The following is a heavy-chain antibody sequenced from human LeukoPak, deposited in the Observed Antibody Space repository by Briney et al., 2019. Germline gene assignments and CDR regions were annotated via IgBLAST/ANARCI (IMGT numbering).Heavy chain of an antibody. J-gene: IGHJ4*02. CDR3: ARRAGAYSHPYDY. D-gene: IGHD4/OR15-4a*01. V-gene: IGHV3-53*01. CDR1: GFTFSSYN. Sequence: GGSLRLSCAASGFTFSSYNMNWVRQAPGKGLEWVSFIYSDNTRYSDSVKGRFTISRDNSKNTLYLQMNSLRAEDTAVYYCARRAGAYSHPYDYWGQGTLVTVSS. CDR2: IYSDNT.